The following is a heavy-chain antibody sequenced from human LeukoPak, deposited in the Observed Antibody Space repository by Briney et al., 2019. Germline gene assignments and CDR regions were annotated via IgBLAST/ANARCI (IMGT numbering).Heavy chain of an antibody. CDR2: ISGSSSYL. CDR1: GFPFSAYS. D-gene: IGHD3-22*01. Sequence: GGSLRLSCAASGFPFSAYSMNWVRQAPGKGLEWVSSISGSSSYLYYADSVKGRFTISRDNAKNSLYLHMNSLRAEDTAVYYCAKAYCDSSGYSYYFDYWGQGTLVTVSS. V-gene: IGHV3-21*01. CDR3: AKAYCDSSGYSYYFDY. J-gene: IGHJ4*02.